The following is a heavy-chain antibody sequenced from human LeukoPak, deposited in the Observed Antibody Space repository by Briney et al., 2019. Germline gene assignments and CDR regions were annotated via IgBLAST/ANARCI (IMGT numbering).Heavy chain of an antibody. V-gene: IGHV4-34*01. D-gene: IGHD3-16*02. Sequence: SETLSLTCAVYGGSFSGYYWSWIRQPPGKGLEWIGEINHSGSTNYNPSLESRVTISVDTSKNQFSLKLSSVTAADTAVYYCARTPISPIYDYVWGSYRSSLFDYWGQGTLVTVSS. CDR3: ARTPISPIYDYVWGSYRSSLFDY. CDR2: INHSGST. J-gene: IGHJ4*02. CDR1: GGSFSGYY.